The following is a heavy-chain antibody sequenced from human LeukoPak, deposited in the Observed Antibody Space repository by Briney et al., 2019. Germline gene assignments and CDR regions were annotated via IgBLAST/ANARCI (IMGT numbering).Heavy chain of an antibody. V-gene: IGHV4-39*01. CDR2: VSHDGIT. D-gene: IGHD3-3*01. J-gene: IGHJ5*02. Sequence: PSETLSLTCSVSGGSINSALYYWAWIRQTPEQQLEWIGSVSHDGITKYSPSLGGRVSLSADTSKNAFFMEVHSETAADSAIYYCARHTIFCSFINCSPFDPWGQGTLVTVSS. CDR1: GGSINSALYY. CDR3: ARHTIFCSFINCSPFDP.